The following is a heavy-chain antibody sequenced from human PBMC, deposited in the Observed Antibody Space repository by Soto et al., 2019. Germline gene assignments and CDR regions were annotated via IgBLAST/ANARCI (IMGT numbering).Heavy chain of an antibody. CDR2: ISAYNGNT. CDR3: ARVNDYIWGSYRSPWFDP. D-gene: IGHD3-16*02. J-gene: IGHJ5*02. CDR1: GYTFTSYG. Sequence: ASVKVSCKASGYTFTSYGISWVRQAPRQGLEWMGWISAYNGNTNYAQKLQGRVTMTTDTSTSTAYMELRSLRSDDTAVYYCARVNDYIWGSYRSPWFDPWGQGTLVTVSS. V-gene: IGHV1-18*01.